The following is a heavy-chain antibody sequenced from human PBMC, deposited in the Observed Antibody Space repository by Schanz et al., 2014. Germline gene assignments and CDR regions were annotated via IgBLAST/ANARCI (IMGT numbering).Heavy chain of an antibody. CDR1: GFTFTNYA. CDR3: ARKVVATIGGYYDN. D-gene: IGHD5-12*01. V-gene: IGHV3-23*04. J-gene: IGHJ4*02. CDR2: ISDSGDTA. Sequence: EVQLVESGGGLVQPGGSLRLSCSASGFTFTNYAMSWVRQAPGKGLEWVSLISDSGDTAYYADSVRGRFTISRDNAENTLFLQMNSLRAEDTAVYYCARKVVATIGGYYDNWGQGTLVIVSS.